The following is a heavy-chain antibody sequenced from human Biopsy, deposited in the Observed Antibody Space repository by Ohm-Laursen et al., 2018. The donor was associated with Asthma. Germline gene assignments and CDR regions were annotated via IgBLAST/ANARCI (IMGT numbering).Heavy chain of an antibody. V-gene: IGHV3-15*01. CDR1: GFTFGDYW. J-gene: IGHJ5*02. CDR3: TTRPRAANQLDP. Sequence: SLRLSCAASGFTFGDYWMSWVRQVPGKGLEWVGRIKSKTDGGTTDYAAPVKGRFTISRDDSKNTLYLQMNSLKTEDTAVYYCTTRPRAANQLDPWGQGTLVTVSS. CDR2: IKSKTDGGTT. D-gene: IGHD2-15*01.